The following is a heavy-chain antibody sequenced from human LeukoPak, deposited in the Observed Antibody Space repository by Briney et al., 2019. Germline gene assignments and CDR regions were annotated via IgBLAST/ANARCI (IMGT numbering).Heavy chain of an antibody. CDR3: AREGLSSSWPFDY. Sequence: SETLSLTCAVYGGSFSGYFWSWIRQPPGKGLEWIGEIDHSGNTNYNPSLMSRVTISVDTSKNQFSLKLSSVTAADTAVYYCAREGLSSSWPFDYWGQGTLVTVSS. D-gene: IGHD6-13*01. CDR2: IDHSGNT. J-gene: IGHJ4*02. V-gene: IGHV4-34*01. CDR1: GGSFSGYF.